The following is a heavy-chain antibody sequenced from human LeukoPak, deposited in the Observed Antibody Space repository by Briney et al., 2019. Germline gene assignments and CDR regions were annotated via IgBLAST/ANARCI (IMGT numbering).Heavy chain of an antibody. Sequence: PSETLSLTCTVSGGSINNYYWNWIRQPPWKGLEWIGYIYYTGNTNYNPSLKSRVTISVDTSKNQFSLKLSSVTAADTAVYYCARDSGYSSGWYDNRGQGTLVTVSS. V-gene: IGHV4-59*01. D-gene: IGHD6-25*01. CDR2: IYYTGNT. CDR3: ARDSGYSSGWYDN. CDR1: GGSINNYY. J-gene: IGHJ5*02.